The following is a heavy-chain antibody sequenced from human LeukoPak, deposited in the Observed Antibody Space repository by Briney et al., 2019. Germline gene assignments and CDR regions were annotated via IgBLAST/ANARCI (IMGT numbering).Heavy chain of an antibody. D-gene: IGHD5-12*01. J-gene: IGHJ2*01. CDR1: GYTLTELS. V-gene: IGHV1-24*01. CDR2: FDPEDGET. Sequence: EASVKVSCKVSGYTLTELSMHWVRQAPGKGLEWMGGFDPEDGETIYAQKFQGRVTMTEDTSTDTAYMELSSLRSEDTAVYYCATGVSGSGDWYFDLWGRGTLVTVSS. CDR3: ATGVSGSGDWYFDL.